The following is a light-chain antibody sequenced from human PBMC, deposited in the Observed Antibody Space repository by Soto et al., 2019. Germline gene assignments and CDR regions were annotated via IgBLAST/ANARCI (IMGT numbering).Light chain of an antibody. CDR1: QSVNSNF. CDR3: QHYGSSPLFS. J-gene: IGKJ3*01. V-gene: IGKV3-20*01. Sequence: VVLTQSPGTLSLSPGERATLSCRASQSVNSNFLAWYQQKPGQAPRLLIYGASSRATGIPDRFSGCGSGTDFTLTISSLEPEDFAVYYCQHYGSSPLFSFGPGTKVDIK. CDR2: GAS.